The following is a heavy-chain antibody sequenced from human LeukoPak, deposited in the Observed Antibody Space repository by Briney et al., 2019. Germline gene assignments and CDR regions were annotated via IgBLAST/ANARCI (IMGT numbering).Heavy chain of an antibody. CDR1: GFTFSSYW. J-gene: IGHJ2*01. CDR3: AKDLRGEAVMPDWYFDL. Sequence: GGSLRLSCAASGFTFSSYWMSWVRQAPGKGLEWVADIKEDGSEEYYVDSVKGRFTISRDNAKNSLYLQMNSLRAEDTAVYYCAKDLRGEAVMPDWYFDLWGRGTLVTVSS. CDR2: IKEDGSEE. D-gene: IGHD3-10*01. V-gene: IGHV3-7*03.